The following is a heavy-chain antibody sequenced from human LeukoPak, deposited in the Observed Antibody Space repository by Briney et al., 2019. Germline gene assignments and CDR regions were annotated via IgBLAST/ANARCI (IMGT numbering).Heavy chain of an antibody. CDR1: GFSFSRHT. J-gene: IGHJ4*02. V-gene: IGHV3-23*01. CDR3: ARGDDISPGRVLEY. D-gene: IGHD3-9*01. CDR2: IIVRGDVT. Sequence: GGSLRLSCVASGFSFSRHTMSWVRQDPGNGLELVSAIIVRGDVTKYADSVMRRFTISRDSSKNTLYLQMNSLRAEDTAVYYCARGDDISPGRVLEYWGRGTLVTVSS.